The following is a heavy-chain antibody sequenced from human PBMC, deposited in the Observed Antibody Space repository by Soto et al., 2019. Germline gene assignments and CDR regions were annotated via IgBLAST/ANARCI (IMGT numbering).Heavy chain of an antibody. CDR3: ASMVRGASVGF. V-gene: IGHV3-53*02. Sequence: EVQLVETGGGLIQPGGSLRLSCAVSGLTVSSNYMSWVRQAPGKGLEWVSVIYSDGGTYYTDSVKGRFTISKDNSKNTLYLQMSSLRAEDTAMYYCASMVRGASVGFWGQGTLVTVSS. D-gene: IGHD3-10*01. CDR2: IYSDGGT. J-gene: IGHJ4*02. CDR1: GLTVSSNY.